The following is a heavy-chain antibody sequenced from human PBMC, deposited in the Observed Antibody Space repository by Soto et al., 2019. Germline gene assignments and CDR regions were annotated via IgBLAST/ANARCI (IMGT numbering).Heavy chain of an antibody. D-gene: IGHD3-3*01. J-gene: IGHJ4*02. CDR1: GVSINRGDYY. V-gene: IGHV4-30-4*01. CDR2: IYYNGDT. Sequence: QVRLQESGPKLVRPSQTLSLTCSVSGVSINRGDYYWSWIRQSPGRGLEWIGSIYYNGDTNYNPSLGSRVTMSVDTSKNQFFLDLHSVVAADTAVYFCAREGGDFVQVPNYWGQGTLITVSS. CDR3: AREGGDFVQVPNY.